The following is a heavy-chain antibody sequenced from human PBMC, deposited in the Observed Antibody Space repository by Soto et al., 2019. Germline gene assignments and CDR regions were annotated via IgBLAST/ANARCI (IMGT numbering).Heavy chain of an antibody. CDR2: ISYDGSNK. V-gene: IGHV3-30*18. CDR1: GFTFSSYG. Sequence: PGGSLRLSCAASGFTFSSYGMHWVRQAPGKGLEWVAVISYDGSNKYYADSVKGRFTISRDNSKNTLYLQMNSLRAEDTAVYYCAKDQATGYYYDSSGAFDIWGQGKMVTV. CDR3: AKDQATGYYYDSSGAFDI. J-gene: IGHJ3*02. D-gene: IGHD3-22*01.